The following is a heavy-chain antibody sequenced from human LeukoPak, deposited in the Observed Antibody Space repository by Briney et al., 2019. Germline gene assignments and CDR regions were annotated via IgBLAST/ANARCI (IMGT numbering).Heavy chain of an antibody. Sequence: SVKVSCKASGGTFSSYAISWVRQAPGQGLEWMGGIIPIFGTANYAQKFQGRVTITTDESTSTAYMELSSLRSEDTAVYYCARVLRWYYGSGSYFNWFAPWGQGTLVTVSS. D-gene: IGHD3-10*01. J-gene: IGHJ5*02. CDR3: ARVLRWYYGSGSYFNWFAP. CDR1: GGTFSSYA. CDR2: IIPIFGTA. V-gene: IGHV1-69*05.